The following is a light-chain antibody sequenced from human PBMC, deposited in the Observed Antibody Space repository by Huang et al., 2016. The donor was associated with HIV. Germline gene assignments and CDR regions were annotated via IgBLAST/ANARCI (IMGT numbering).Light chain of an antibody. V-gene: IGKV3-11*01. CDR3: QQRSDWPPWT. CDR1: QSVRNY. CDR2: DAS. Sequence: EIVLTQSPATLSLSPGERATLSCRASQSVRNYLAWYQQKPGQAPRLLIYDASNRATGNPDRFSGSGSGTDFTLTISSLEPEDFAVYYCQQRSDWPPWTFGQGTKVEIK. J-gene: IGKJ1*01.